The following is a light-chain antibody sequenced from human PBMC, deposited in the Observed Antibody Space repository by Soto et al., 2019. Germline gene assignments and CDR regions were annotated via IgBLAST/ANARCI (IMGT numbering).Light chain of an antibody. CDR1: SSNIGTGYA. J-gene: IGLJ3*02. CDR2: GNN. Sequence: QSVLTQPPSVSGAPGQRVTISCTGSSSNIGTGYAVHWYQQVPGTAPKLLIYGNNYRPSGVPDRFSGSKSGTSASLAITGLQADDEADYYCQSYDSSLSGGVFGGGTKVTVL. V-gene: IGLV1-40*01. CDR3: QSYDSSLSGGV.